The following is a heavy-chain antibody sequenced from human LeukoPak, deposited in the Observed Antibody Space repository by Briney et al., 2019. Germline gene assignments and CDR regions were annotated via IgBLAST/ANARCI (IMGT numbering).Heavy chain of an antibody. CDR2: IYSGGST. CDR3: ARDRRDYYDSSGYYYLRDPSWYFDL. CDR1: GFTVSSNY. D-gene: IGHD3-22*01. J-gene: IGHJ2*01. V-gene: IGHV3-53*04. Sequence: TGGSLRLSCAASGFTVSSNYMSWVRQAPGKGLGWVSVIYSGGSTYYADSVKGRFNISRHNSKNTLYLQMNSLRAEDTAVYYCARDRRDYYDSSGYYYLRDPSWYFDLWGRGTLVTVSS.